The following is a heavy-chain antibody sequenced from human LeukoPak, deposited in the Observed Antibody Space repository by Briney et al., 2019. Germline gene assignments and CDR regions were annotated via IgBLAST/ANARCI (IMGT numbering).Heavy chain of an antibody. CDR1: GFTFSSYG. Sequence: PGGSLRLSCAASGFTFSSYGMHWVRQAPGKGLEWVAFIRYDGSNKYYADSVKGRFTISRDNSKNTLYLQMNSLRAEDTAVYYCAKDAYCSSTSCYEEYYYYGMEVWAKGTTGPVSS. D-gene: IGHD2-2*01. J-gene: IGHJ6*04. CDR2: IRYDGSNK. CDR3: AKDAYCSSTSCYEEYYYYGMEV. V-gene: IGHV3-30*02.